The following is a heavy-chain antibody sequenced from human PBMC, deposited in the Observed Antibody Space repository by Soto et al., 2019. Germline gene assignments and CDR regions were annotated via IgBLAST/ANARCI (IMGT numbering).Heavy chain of an antibody. CDR3: ATEPIYYNDGSGYYPLGH. CDR2: ISDHNGDT. V-gene: IGHV1-18*04. Sequence: ASVKVSCKASGYSFATYGFSWVRQAPGQGLECVGWISDHNGDTHYSQKFQGRVTLTTDTSPNTGYMEPRSLTSDDTAVYFCATEPIYYNDGSGYYPLGHWGQGTLVTVSS. D-gene: IGHD3-22*01. J-gene: IGHJ4*02. CDR1: GYSFATYG.